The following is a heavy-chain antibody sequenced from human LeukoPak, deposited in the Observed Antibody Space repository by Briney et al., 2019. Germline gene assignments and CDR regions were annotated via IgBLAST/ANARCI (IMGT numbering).Heavy chain of an antibody. CDR3: AKGVSGSHAVYFDY. Sequence: GGSLRLSCAASGFTFSSYAMSWVRQAPEKGLEWVSVISGSGGTTHDADSVKGRFTISRDNSKNTLYLQMNNLRAEDTAVYYCAKGVSGSHAVYFDYWGQGTLVTVSS. CDR2: ISGSGGTT. V-gene: IGHV3-23*01. CDR1: GFTFSSYA. D-gene: IGHD1-26*01. J-gene: IGHJ4*02.